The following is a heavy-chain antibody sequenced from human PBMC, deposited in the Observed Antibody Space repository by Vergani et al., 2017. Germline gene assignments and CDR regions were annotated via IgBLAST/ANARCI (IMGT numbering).Heavy chain of an antibody. J-gene: IGHJ1*01. V-gene: IGHV1-69*04. CDR1: GGTFSSYA. CDR2: IIPILGIA. D-gene: IGHD3-10*01. Sequence: QVQLVQSGAEVKKPGSSVKVSCKASGGTFSSYAISWVRQAPGQGLEWMGRIIPILGIANYAQKFQGRVTITADKSTSTAYMELSSLRSEDTAVYYCATPAGGGITMVRGSGYFQQWGQGTLVTVSS. CDR3: ATPAGGGITMVRGSGYFQQ.